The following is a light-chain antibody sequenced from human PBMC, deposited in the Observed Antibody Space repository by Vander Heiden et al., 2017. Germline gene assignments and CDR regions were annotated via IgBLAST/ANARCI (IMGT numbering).Light chain of an antibody. CDR2: DVN. J-gene: IGLJ2*01. V-gene: IGLV2-11*01. CDR3: SSFAGTDTYVV. CDR1: SSDIGAYNY. Sequence: QSALTQPRSVSGSPGQSVTISCTGTSSDIGAYNYVSWYQQYSNKAPKLVISDVNQRPSGVPDRFSGSKSGTTASLTISGLQADEADYYCSSFAGTDTYVVFGGGTKLTVL.